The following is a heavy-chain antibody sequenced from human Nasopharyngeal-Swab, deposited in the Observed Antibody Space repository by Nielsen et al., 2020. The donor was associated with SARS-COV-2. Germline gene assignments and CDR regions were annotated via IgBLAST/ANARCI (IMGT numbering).Heavy chain of an antibody. J-gene: IGHJ4*02. CDR1: GFTFSRYG. CDR3: AKDRVGRKAIDY. V-gene: IGHV3-30*18. Sequence: GGSLRLSCAASGFTFSRYGLHFFLPSPFKGLEWVAVISYDGSNKYYADSVKGRFTISRDNSKNTLYLQMNSLRAEDTAVYYCAKDRVGRKAIDYWGQGTLVTVSS. D-gene: IGHD1-26*01. CDR2: ISYDGSNK.